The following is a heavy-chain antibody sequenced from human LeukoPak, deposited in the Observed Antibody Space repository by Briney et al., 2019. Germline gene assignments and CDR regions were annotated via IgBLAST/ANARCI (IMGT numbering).Heavy chain of an antibody. Sequence: GASVKVSCKASGYTFTGYYMHWVRQAPGQGLEWMGRINPNNGATNYAQKLQGRVTITGDTSISTAYMELSSLRSDDTAVYYCAREDNLGSGSSPIDYWGQGTLVTVSS. J-gene: IGHJ4*02. CDR1: GYTFTGYY. V-gene: IGHV1-2*06. D-gene: IGHD6-19*01. CDR2: INPNNGAT. CDR3: AREDNLGSGSSPIDY.